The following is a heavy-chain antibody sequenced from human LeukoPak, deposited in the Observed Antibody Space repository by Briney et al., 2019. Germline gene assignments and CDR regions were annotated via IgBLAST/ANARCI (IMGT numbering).Heavy chain of an antibody. CDR3: ARHGMVRGVIIPYYFDF. D-gene: IGHD3-10*01. Sequence: SETLPLTCTVSGGSISSFYWSWIRQPPGKGLEWIGYIYYSGSTNYKSSLKSRLTISADMSKNQFSLNLSSVTAADTAVYYCARHGMVRGVIIPYYFDFWGQGTLVTVSS. CDR2: IYYSGST. V-gene: IGHV4-59*08. CDR1: GGSISSFY. J-gene: IGHJ4*02.